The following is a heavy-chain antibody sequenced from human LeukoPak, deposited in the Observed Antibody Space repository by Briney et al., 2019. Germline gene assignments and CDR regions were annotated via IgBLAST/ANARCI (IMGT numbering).Heavy chain of an antibody. V-gene: IGHV4-39*07. CDR1: GGSISSSSYY. Sequence: SETLSLTCTVSGGSISSSSYYWGWIRQPPGKGLEWIGSIYYSGSTYYNPSLKSRVTISVDTSKNQFSLKLSSVTAADTAVYYCARGYYDSSGYPDYWGQGTLVTVSS. D-gene: IGHD3-22*01. CDR3: ARGYYDSSGYPDY. J-gene: IGHJ4*02. CDR2: IYYSGST.